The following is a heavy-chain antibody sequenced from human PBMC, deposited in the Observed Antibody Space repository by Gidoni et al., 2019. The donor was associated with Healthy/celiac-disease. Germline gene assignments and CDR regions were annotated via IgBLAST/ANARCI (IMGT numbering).Heavy chain of an antibody. CDR1: GFTFDDYA. V-gene: IGHV3-9*01. Sequence: EVQLVESGGGLVQPGRSLRLSCAASGFTFDDYAMHWVRQAPGKGLEWVSGISLNSGSIGYADSVKGRFTISRDNAKNSLYLQMNSLRAEDTALYYCAKDIRSWPNAFDIWGQGTMVTVSS. CDR2: ISLNSGSI. J-gene: IGHJ3*02. CDR3: AKDIRSWPNAFDI.